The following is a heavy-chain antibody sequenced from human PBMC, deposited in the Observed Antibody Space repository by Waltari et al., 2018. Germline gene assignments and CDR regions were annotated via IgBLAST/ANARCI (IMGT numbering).Heavy chain of an antibody. V-gene: IGHV3-74*01. CDR2: SNSDGSRT. J-gene: IGHJ4*02. D-gene: IGHD3-22*01. CDR3: VRDSSGTY. Sequence: EVQLVESGGGLVQPGGSLRLSCAASGFTFSSHWMYWVRQTPGTGLVWVSGSNSDGSRTSYAESVKGRVTISRDNAKNTLYLQMNSLRAEDTAVYYCVRDSSGTYWGQGTQVTVSS. CDR1: GFTFSSHW.